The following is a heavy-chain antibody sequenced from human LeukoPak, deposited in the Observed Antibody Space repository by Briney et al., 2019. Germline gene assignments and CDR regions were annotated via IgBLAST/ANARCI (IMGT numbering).Heavy chain of an antibody. CDR3: ASLAVASLSEGY. CDR2: IYYSGST. J-gene: IGHJ4*02. Sequence: SETLSLTCTVSGGSISSDSYYWAWIRQPPGKGLEWIASIYYSGSTYYNPSLKSRVTISVDTSRNQFSLKLSSVTAADTAVYYCASLAVASLSEGYWGQGTLVIVSS. D-gene: IGHD6-19*01. V-gene: IGHV4-39*01. CDR1: GGSISSDSYY.